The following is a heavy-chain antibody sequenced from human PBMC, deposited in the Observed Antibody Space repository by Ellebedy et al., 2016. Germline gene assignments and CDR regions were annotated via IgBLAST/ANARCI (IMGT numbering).Heavy chain of an antibody. D-gene: IGHD3-10*01. CDR3: ARDLSGSYWAY. CDR1: GFSFSSYW. V-gene: IGHV3-74*01. Sequence: GESLKISCVASGFSFSSYWMHWVRQAPGKGLVWVSLINADGSITTYADSVKGRFTISRDNAKNTLYLQMDSLRADDTAVYYCARDLSGSYWAYWGQGTLVTVSS. CDR2: INADGSIT. J-gene: IGHJ4*02.